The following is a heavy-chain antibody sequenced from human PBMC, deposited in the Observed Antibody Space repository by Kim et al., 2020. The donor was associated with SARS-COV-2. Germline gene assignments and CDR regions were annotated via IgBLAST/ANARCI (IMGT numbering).Heavy chain of an antibody. V-gene: IGHV3-74*01. Sequence: GGSLRLSCAASGFTLSSYWMHWVRQAPGKGLVWVSRIDSDGSPINYADSVKGRFTISRDNTKNTLYLQMNSLRAEDTAVYYCTRVLVGAAGLFDYWGQGALVTVSS. CDR1: GFTLSSYW. CDR3: TRVLVGAAGLFDY. CDR2: IDSDGSPI. D-gene: IGHD1-26*01. J-gene: IGHJ4*02.